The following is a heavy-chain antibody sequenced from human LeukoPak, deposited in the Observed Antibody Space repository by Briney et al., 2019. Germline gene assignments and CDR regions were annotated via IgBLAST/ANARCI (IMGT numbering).Heavy chain of an antibody. D-gene: IGHD6-13*01. CDR1: GFTFSDYY. CDR3: ARDWGSWKHYYMDV. Sequence: GSLRLSCAASGFTFSDYYMSWIRQAPGKGLEWVSYISSSGSTIYYADSVKGRFTISRDNAKNSLYLQMNSLRAEDTAVYYCARDWGSWKHYYMDVWGKGTTVTVSS. V-gene: IGHV3-11*04. J-gene: IGHJ6*03. CDR2: ISSSGSTI.